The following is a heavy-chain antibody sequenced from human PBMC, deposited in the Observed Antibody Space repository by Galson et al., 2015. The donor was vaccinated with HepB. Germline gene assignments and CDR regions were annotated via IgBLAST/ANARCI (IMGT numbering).Heavy chain of an antibody. CDR1: GFAFDTHA. Sequence: SLRLSCAASGFAFDTHAMSWVRQAPGRGLEWISGISGNGDSTFYADSVKGRFTVYRDNSNNMLNLQMNSLRAEDAGLYFCAKGYGLFDSWGQGILVTVSS. J-gene: IGHJ5*01. D-gene: IGHD5-18*01. V-gene: IGHV3-23*01. CDR2: ISGNGDST. CDR3: AKGYGLFDS.